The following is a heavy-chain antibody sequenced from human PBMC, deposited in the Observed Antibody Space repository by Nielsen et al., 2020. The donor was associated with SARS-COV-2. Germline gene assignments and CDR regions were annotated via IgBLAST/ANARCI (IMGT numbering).Heavy chain of an antibody. CDR3: ARDHAPAAIKYYYGMDV. D-gene: IGHD2-2*01. CDR1: GFTFSSYW. V-gene: IGHV3-7*01. CDR2: IKQDGSEK. Sequence: GGSLRLSCAASGFTFSSYWMSWVRQAPGKGLEWVANIKQDGSEKYYVDPVKGRFTISRDNAKNSLYLQMNSLRAEDTAVYYCARDHAPAAIKYYYGMDVWGQGTTVTVSS. J-gene: IGHJ6*02.